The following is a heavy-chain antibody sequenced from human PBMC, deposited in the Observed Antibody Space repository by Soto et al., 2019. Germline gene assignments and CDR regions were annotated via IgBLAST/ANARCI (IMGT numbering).Heavy chain of an antibody. D-gene: IGHD3-10*01. V-gene: IGHV4-31*03. CDR3: ARSINP. J-gene: IGHJ5*02. Sequence: QVQLQESGPGLVQPSQTLSLTCTVSGGSISSGGYYWSWIRQHPGKGLEWIGYIYYSGSTYYNPSLNSRVTRSVDSSKNLFSRKLSSVTAGDTAVYYWARSINPWGQGTLVTVSS. CDR2: IYYSGST. CDR1: GGSISSGGYY.